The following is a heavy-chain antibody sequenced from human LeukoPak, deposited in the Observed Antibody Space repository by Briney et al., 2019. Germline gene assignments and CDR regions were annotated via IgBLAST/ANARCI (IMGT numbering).Heavy chain of an antibody. CDR3: ATGVNGNYGIYYFDY. Sequence: GGSLRLSCAASGFTFDDYTMHWVRQPPGKGLDWFSLISWDGVSTYYVDSVKGRFTISRDNSKNSLYLQMNSLRTEDTALYYCATGVNGNYGIYYFDYWGQGTLVTVSS. D-gene: IGHD4-17*01. V-gene: IGHV3-43*01. CDR2: ISWDGVST. CDR1: GFTFDDYT. J-gene: IGHJ4*02.